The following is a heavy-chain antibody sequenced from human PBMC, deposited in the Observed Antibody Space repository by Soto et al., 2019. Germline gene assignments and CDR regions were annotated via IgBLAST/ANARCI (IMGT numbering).Heavy chain of an antibody. CDR1: GYSFTSYW. D-gene: IGHD3-22*01. Sequence: PGESLKISCKGSGYSFTSYWIGWVRQMPGKGLEWMGIIYPGDSDTRYSPSFQGQVTISADKSISTAYLQWSSLKASDTATYYCARHGYYYDSSGYYGGPYYFDYWGQGTLVTVSS. J-gene: IGHJ4*02. CDR3: ARHGYYYDSSGYYGGPYYFDY. CDR2: IYPGDSDT. V-gene: IGHV5-51*01.